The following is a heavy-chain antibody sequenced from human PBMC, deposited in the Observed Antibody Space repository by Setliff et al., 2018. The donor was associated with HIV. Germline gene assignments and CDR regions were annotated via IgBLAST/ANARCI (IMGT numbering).Heavy chain of an antibody. CDR1: GYTFTNYG. D-gene: IGHD1-26*01. CDR3: ASDSPLIVGAARVYFDY. CDR2: ISAYNGDT. J-gene: IGHJ4*02. V-gene: IGHV1-18*01. Sequence: ASVKVSCKASGYTFTNYGFSWVRQAPGQGLEWMGWISAYNGDTNYAQKLQGRVTMTTDPSTSTAYMELRSLRSDDTAVYYCASDSPLIVGAARVYFDYWGQGTLVTVSS.